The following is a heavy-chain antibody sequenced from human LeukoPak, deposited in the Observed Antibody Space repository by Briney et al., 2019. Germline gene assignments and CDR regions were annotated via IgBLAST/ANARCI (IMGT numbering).Heavy chain of an antibody. J-gene: IGHJ4*02. CDR2: IYSGGST. V-gene: IGHV3-66*01. Sequence: PGGSLRLSCAASGFTVSSNYMSWVRQAPGKGREWVSVIYSGGSTYYADSVKGRFTISRDNSKNTLYLQMNSLRAEDTAVYYCAREDLYYDSSGYYYVLDYWGQGTLVTVSS. CDR1: GFTVSSNY. CDR3: AREDLYYDSSGYYYVLDY. D-gene: IGHD3-22*01.